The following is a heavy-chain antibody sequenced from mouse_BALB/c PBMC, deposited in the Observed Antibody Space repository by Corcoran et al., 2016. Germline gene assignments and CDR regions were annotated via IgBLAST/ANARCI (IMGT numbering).Heavy chain of an antibody. CDR2: INTYTGEP. Sequence: QIPLVQSGTELKKPGETVKISCTASGYTFTNSGMNWVKQAPGKGLKWMGWINTYTGEPTYADDFKGRFAFSLETSASTAYLQINNLKNEDMATYFWASMDYWGQGTSVTVSS. CDR1: GYTFTNSG. V-gene: IGHV9-1*02. CDR3: ASMDY. J-gene: IGHJ4*01.